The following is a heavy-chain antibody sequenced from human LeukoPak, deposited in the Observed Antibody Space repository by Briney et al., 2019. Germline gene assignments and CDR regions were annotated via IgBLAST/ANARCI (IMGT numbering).Heavy chain of an antibody. D-gene: IGHD5/OR15-5a*01. V-gene: IGHV4-34*01. CDR1: GGSFSGYY. CDR2: INHSGST. J-gene: IGHJ1*01. Sequence: PSETLSLTCAVYGGSFSGYYWSWIRQPPGKGLESIGEINHSGSTNYNPSLKTRVTISVNTSKNQFSLKLSSVTAADTAVYYCARRLRPLRVRPSFQHWGQGTLVTVSS. CDR3: ARRLRPLRVRPSFQH.